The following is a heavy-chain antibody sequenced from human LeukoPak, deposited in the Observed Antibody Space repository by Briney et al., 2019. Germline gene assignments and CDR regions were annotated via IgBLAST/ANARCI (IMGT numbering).Heavy chain of an antibody. CDR3: ARVAGMGVPFDY. Sequence: SSKTLSLTCTVSGGSISSGGYYWRWIRQHPGKGLEWIGYIYYSGSTYYNPSLKSRFTISVNTTKNQFSLKLSSVTAADTAVYYCARVAGMGVPFDYWGQGTLVTVSS. V-gene: IGHV4-31*03. CDR2: IYYSGST. J-gene: IGHJ4*02. CDR1: GGSISSGGYY. D-gene: IGHD3-10*01.